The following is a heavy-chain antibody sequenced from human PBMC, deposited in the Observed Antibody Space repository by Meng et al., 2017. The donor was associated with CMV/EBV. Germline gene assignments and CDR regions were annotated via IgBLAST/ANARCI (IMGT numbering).Heavy chain of an antibody. CDR2: IIPIFGTA. D-gene: IGHD5-18*01. V-gene: IGHV1-69*05. Sequence: SVKVSCKASGGTFSSYAISWVRQAPGQGLEWMGGIIPIFGTANYAQKFQGRVTITTDESTSTAYMELSSLRSEDTAVYYCARGGYSYGNHYYYGMDVWGQGTTVTVSS. CDR1: GGTFSSYA. J-gene: IGHJ6*02. CDR3: ARGGYSYGNHYYYGMDV.